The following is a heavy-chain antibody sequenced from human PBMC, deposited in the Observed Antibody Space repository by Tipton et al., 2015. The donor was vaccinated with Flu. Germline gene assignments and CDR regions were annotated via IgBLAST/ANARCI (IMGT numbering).Heavy chain of an antibody. J-gene: IGHJ4*02. D-gene: IGHD2-2*01. Sequence: SLRLSCAASGLTFSDHYMDWVRQAPGKGLEWVGRIRNKANSYTTEYAASVKGRFTISRDDSKNSVYLQMNSLKTEDTAVYYCDSICRSSSCAQEYIDYWGQGTLVTVSS. CDR1: GLTFSDHY. CDR3: DSICRSSSCAQEYIDY. CDR2: IRNKANSYTT. V-gene: IGHV3-72*01.